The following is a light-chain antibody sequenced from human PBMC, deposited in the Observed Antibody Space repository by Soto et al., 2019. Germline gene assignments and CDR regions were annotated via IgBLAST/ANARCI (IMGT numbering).Light chain of an antibody. V-gene: IGLV2-14*01. CDR2: AVS. J-gene: IGLJ1*01. CDR1: SSDVGLYDY. CDR3: SSYTSDSSYV. Sequence: QSVLTQPASVSGSPGQSITISCTGTSSDVGLYDYVSWYQQHPATAPQLIIYAVSTRPSGLSNRFSASKSGNTASLFISGLQAEDDADYYCSSYTSDSSYVFGSGTKVTVL.